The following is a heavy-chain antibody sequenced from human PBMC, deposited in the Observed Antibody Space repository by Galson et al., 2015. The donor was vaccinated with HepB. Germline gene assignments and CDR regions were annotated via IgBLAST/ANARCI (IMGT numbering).Heavy chain of an antibody. CDR2: INPSGGST. V-gene: IGHV1-46*01. D-gene: IGHD3-9*01. J-gene: IGHJ3*02. Sequence: SGYTFTSYYMHWVRQAPGQGLEWMGIINPSGGSTSYAQKFQGRVTMTRDTSTSTVYMELSSLRSEDTAVYYCARDPGMKYDILTGYPGDAFDIWGQGTMVTVSS. CDR1: GYTFTSYY. CDR3: ARDPGMKYDILTGYPGDAFDI.